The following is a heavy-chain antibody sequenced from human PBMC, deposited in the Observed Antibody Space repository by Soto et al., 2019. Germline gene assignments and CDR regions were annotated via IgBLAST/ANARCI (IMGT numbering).Heavy chain of an antibody. CDR3: ARDTAEAGHDY. CDR1: GFTFRSYA. J-gene: IGHJ4*02. V-gene: IGHV3-64*01. CDR2: IRSNGGST. Sequence: VQLVESGGGLVQPGGSLRLSCEASGFTFRSYAMHWVRQAPGKGLEYVSTIRSNGGSTYYASSVEGRFTISRDNFKNTLYLQMGSLRAEDTAVYYCARDTAEAGHDYWGQGTLVTVSS.